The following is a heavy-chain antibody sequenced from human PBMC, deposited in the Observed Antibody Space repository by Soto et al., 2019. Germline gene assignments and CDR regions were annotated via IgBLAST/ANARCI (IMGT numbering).Heavy chain of an antibody. CDR1: GFTFSSYA. V-gene: IGHV3-23*01. CDR3: AKGIYSSSWNHFDY. J-gene: IGHJ4*02. D-gene: IGHD6-13*01. CDR2: ISGSGGST. Sequence: GGSLRLSCAASGFTFSSYAMSWVRQAPGKGLEWVSAISGSGGSTYYADSVKGRFTISRGNSKNTLYLQMNSLRAEDTAVYYCAKGIYSSSWNHFDYWGQGTLVTVSS.